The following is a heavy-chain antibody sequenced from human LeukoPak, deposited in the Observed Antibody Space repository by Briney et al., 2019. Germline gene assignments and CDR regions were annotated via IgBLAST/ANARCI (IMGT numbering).Heavy chain of an antibody. CDR1: GGSVSGYY. Sequence: SQTLSLTCAVYGGSVSGYYWSWIRQPPGEVREWIGEINHSGSTNYNTSLKSRVTISLDTSKNQFSLKLSSVTAADTAVYYCARGPPYIVVVTAIGFFDYWGQGTLVTVSS. D-gene: IGHD2-21*02. V-gene: IGHV4-34*01. CDR3: ARGPPYIVVVTAIGFFDY. CDR2: INHSGST. J-gene: IGHJ4*02.